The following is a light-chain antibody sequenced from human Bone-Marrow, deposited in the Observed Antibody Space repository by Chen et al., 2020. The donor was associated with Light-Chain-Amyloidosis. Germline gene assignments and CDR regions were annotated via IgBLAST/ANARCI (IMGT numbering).Light chain of an antibody. V-gene: IGLV8-61*01. CDR1: SGSVSTSYY. J-gene: IGLJ3*02. CDR2: TTN. CDR3: VLYMGSGISV. Sequence: QTVVTQEPSFSVSPGGTVTLTCFLSSGSVSTSYYPSWYQQTPGQAPRTLIYTTNTRSSGVPDRFAGSILGNKAALTITGAQADDESDYYCVLYMGSGISVFGGGTKLTVL.